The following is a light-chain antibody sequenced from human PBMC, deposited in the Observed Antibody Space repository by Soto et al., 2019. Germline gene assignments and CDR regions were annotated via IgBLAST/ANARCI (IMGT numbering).Light chain of an antibody. J-gene: IGKJ5*01. CDR1: QSIAPNY. CDR3: QQFGSSIPHT. CDR2: GAS. Sequence: EIVLTQPPGTLSLSPGEKAILSGRASQSIAPNYLAWYQQKPGQAPRLLIYGASNRATGIPDRFSGSGSGTDFTLTISRLEPEDFGVYYCQQFGSSIPHTFGQGTRLEIK. V-gene: IGKV3-20*01.